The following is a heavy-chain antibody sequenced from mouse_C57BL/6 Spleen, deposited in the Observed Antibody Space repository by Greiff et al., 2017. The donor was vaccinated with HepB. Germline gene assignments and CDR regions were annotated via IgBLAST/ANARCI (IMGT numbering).Heavy chain of an antibody. CDR3: ARDYYSSSYPYYAMDY. CDR2: IYPRSGNT. CDR1: GYTFTSYG. Sequence: QVQLKQSGAELARPGASVKLSCKASGYTFTSYGISWVKQRTGQGLEWIGEIYPRSGNTYYNEKFKGKATLTADKSSSTAYMELRSLTSEDSAVYFCARDYYSSSYPYYAMDYWGQGTSVTVSS. J-gene: IGHJ4*01. V-gene: IGHV1-81*01. D-gene: IGHD1-1*01.